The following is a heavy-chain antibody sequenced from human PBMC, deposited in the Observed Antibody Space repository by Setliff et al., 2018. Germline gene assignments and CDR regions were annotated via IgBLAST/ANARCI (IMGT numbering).Heavy chain of an antibody. V-gene: IGHV5-51*01. J-gene: IGHJ3*02. Sequence: GESLKISCKGSGYSFTSYWIGWVRRMPGKGLEWMGIIYPGDSDTRYSPSFQGQVTISADKSISTAYLQWSSLKASDTAMYYCARLTYYYDSSGLNAFDIWGQGTMVTVSS. CDR2: IYPGDSDT. D-gene: IGHD3-22*01. CDR1: GYSFTSYW. CDR3: ARLTYYYDSSGLNAFDI.